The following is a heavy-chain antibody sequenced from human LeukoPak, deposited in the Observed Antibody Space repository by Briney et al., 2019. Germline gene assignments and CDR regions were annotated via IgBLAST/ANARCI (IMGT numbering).Heavy chain of an antibody. CDR1: GYTFTDYY. CDR3: ARMTVSGRDNWFDP. CDR2: LNPNSGNT. D-gene: IGHD6-19*01. V-gene: IGHV1-8*03. Sequence: ASVKVSCKASGYTFTDYYMHWVRQATGQGLEWMGWLNPNSGNTGYAQKFQGRVTISRNTSINTAYMELSSLRSEDTAVYYCARMTVSGRDNWFDPWGQGTLVTVSS. J-gene: IGHJ5*02.